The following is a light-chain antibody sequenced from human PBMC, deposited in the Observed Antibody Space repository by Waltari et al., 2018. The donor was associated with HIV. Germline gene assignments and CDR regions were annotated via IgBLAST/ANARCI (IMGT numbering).Light chain of an antibody. V-gene: IGLV3-1*01. Sequence: SYELTQPPSVSVSPGQTASISCSGDELRDKFVCWYQQKPGQSPVLVIYQDTKRPSGCPERFSGSNAGNTATLTISGTQAMDEADYYGHAWDSSTVVFGGGTKLTVL. CDR1: ELRDKF. CDR3: HAWDSSTVV. J-gene: IGLJ2*01. CDR2: QDT.